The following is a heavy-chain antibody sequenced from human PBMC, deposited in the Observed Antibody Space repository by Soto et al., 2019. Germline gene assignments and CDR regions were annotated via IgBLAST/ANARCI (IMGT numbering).Heavy chain of an antibody. CDR1: AFTFSSYA. D-gene: IGHD6-19*01. CDR2: ISGSGGTT. V-gene: IGHV3-23*01. CDR3: AKPPDSTGWSVQAAMDV. Sequence: PGGSLRLSCAASAFTFSSYAMSWFRQAPGKGLEWVSAISGSGGTTYYAGSVKGRFTISRDNSKNTLYLQMNSLRAEDTAVYYCAKPPDSTGWSVQAAMDVWGKGTTVTVSS. J-gene: IGHJ6*04.